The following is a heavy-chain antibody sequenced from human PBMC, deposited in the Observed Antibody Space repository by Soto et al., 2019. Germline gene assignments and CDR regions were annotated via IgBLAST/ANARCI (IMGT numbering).Heavy chain of an antibody. D-gene: IGHD3-10*01. J-gene: IGHJ4*02. CDR3: AGRSGSSDY. Sequence: GGSLILSCAASGVTFSNYTIHLVRQAPGKGLEWVALISYDEIDKYFADAVKGRFTISRDNSKNTLYLQMDSLRAEDTAVYYCAGRSGSSDYWGRGTLVTVSS. CDR2: ISYDEIDK. V-gene: IGHV3-30*04. CDR1: GVTFSNYT.